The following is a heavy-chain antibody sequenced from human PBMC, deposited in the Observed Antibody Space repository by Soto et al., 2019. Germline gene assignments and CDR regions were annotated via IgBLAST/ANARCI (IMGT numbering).Heavy chain of an antibody. CDR3: ARGDWSTRFQN. CDR2: INDNGGT. V-gene: IGHV4-34*01. D-gene: IGHD3-3*01. J-gene: IGHJ1*01. Sequence: QVQLQQWGAGLLKPSETLSLTCAVHGWTFSGYYWSWVRQPPGKGLEWIGEINDNGGTNYNPSLESRITISVDTSRNQFSLRLNSVTAADTAVYYCARGDWSTRFQNWGRGTLVTVSS. CDR1: GWTFSGYY.